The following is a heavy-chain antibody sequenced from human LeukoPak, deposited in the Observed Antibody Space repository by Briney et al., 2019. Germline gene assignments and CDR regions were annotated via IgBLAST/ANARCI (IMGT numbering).Heavy chain of an antibody. J-gene: IGHJ1*01. CDR3: THSSAYYDTSGYFLQFFHH. Sequence: SGPTLVNPTQTLTLTCTFSGFSLSTSGVGVGWIRQTPGKALEWLAFIYWNDDKRYSPSLKSRLTITKDTSKNQVVLTMTTMDPVDTATYYCTHSSAYYDTSGYFLQFFHHWGQGALVTVSS. CDR2: IYWNDDK. CDR1: GFSLSTSGVG. V-gene: IGHV2-5*01. D-gene: IGHD3-22*01.